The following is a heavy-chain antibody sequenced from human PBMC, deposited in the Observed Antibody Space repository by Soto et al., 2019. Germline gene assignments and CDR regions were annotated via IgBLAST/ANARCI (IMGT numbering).Heavy chain of an antibody. J-gene: IGHJ5*02. CDR3: ARGGRAVAGLSFDP. D-gene: IGHD6-19*01. V-gene: IGHV1-46*01. CDR2: INPSGGST. CDR1: GYTFTSYH. Sequence: ASVKVACKASGYTFTSYHIHWLRQDPGQGLEWMGIINPSGGSTSYAQKFQGRVTMTRDTSTSTVYMELSSLRSEDTAVYYCARGGRAVAGLSFDPWGQGTLVTVSS.